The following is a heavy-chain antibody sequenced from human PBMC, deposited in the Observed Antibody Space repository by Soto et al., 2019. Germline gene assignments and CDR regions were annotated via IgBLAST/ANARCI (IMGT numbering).Heavy chain of an antibody. CDR3: AKPRPYGDYFDY. Sequence: GGSLRLSCAASGFTFSSYGMRGVRQTPGKGLEWVAVISYDGSNKYYADSVKGRFTISRDNSKNTLYLQMNSLRAEDTAVYYCAKPRPYGDYFDYWGQGTLVTVSS. V-gene: IGHV3-30*18. D-gene: IGHD4-17*01. CDR2: ISYDGSNK. J-gene: IGHJ4*02. CDR1: GFTFSSYG.